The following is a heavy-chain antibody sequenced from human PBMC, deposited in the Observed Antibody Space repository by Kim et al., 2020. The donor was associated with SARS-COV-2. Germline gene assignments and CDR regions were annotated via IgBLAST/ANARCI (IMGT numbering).Heavy chain of an antibody. V-gene: IGHV3-23*01. CDR1: GFTFSSYA. CDR3: AKKRGYSSSWEDFDY. J-gene: IGHJ4*02. Sequence: GGSLRLSCAASGFTFSSYAMSSVRQAPGKGLEWVSAISGSGGSTYYADSVKGRFTISRDNSKNTLYLQMNSLRAEDTAVYYCAKKRGYSSSWEDFDYWGQGTLVTVSS. D-gene: IGHD6-13*01. CDR2: ISGSGGST.